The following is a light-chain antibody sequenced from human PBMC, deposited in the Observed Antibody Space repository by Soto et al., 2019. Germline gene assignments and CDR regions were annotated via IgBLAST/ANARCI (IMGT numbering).Light chain of an antibody. CDR2: AAS. J-gene: IGKJ2*01. CDR3: QQSFSTPPT. V-gene: IGKV1-39*01. Sequence: DIQMTQSPSSLSASVGDRVTITCRASQSIGTYLNWYLQKPGKAPQLLIHAASSLQTGVPSRFSGSGSATELTLTISSLQPEDFASFYCQQSFSTPPTFGQGTKLAIK. CDR1: QSIGTY.